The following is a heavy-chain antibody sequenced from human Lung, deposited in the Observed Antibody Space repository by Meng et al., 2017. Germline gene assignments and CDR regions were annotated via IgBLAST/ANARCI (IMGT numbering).Heavy chain of an antibody. CDR3: ARDEDISAAGKLFGDY. CDR1: GYTFPDYW. D-gene: IGHD6-13*01. CDR2: INPKSGDT. Sequence: GQSGQSGAEVKTPGAAVKVSCKASGYTFPDYWLHWVRRAPGQGLEWMGRINPKSGDTHYAQRFQGRVTMTGDTSISTAYMELSGLRSDDTAMYYCARDEDISAAGKLFGDYWGQGTLVTVSS. J-gene: IGHJ4*02. V-gene: IGHV1-2*06.